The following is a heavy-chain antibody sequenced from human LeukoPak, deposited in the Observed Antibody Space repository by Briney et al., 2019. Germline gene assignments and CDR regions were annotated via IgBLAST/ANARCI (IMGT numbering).Heavy chain of an antibody. Sequence: SETLSLTCTVSGDSINSLDLWSWVRQPPGKGLEWIGEMYPSGTTHSNPSVKSRVTISIDKSKNQFFLNLSSVTAADTAVYYCAGLVGRYSSGLYYYYFDYWGQGTLVTVSS. CDR2: MYPSGTT. V-gene: IGHV4-4*02. D-gene: IGHD3-22*01. CDR1: GDSINSLDL. J-gene: IGHJ4*02. CDR3: AGLVGRYSSGLYYYYFDY.